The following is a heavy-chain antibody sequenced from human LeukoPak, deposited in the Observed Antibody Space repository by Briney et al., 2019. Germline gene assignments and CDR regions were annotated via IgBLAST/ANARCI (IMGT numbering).Heavy chain of an antibody. CDR2: TYYRSKWYN. CDR1: GDSVSSNSAA. J-gene: IGHJ4*02. Sequence: SQTLSLTCAISGDSVSSNSAAWNWIRQSPSRGLEWLGRTYYRSKWYNDCAVSVKSRITINPDTSKNQSSLQLNSVTPEDTAVYYCARDMVTMVRGVIITLLFDYWGQGTLVTVSS. CDR3: ARDMVTMVRGVIITLLFDY. D-gene: IGHD3-10*01. V-gene: IGHV6-1*01.